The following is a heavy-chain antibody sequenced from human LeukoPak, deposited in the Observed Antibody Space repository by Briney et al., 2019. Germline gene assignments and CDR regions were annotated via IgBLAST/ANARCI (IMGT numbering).Heavy chain of an antibody. CDR1: GFTFSSYG. CDR2: ISGSGSGT. Sequence: GGSLRLSCAASGFTFSSYGMSWVRQAPGKGLEWVSGISGSGSGTYYADFVKGRFTISRDNSKNTLHLQMNSLRAEDTAVYCCATHGSAHYYMDVWGKGTTVTISS. V-gene: IGHV3-23*01. D-gene: IGHD2-2*03. J-gene: IGHJ6*03. CDR3: ATHGSAHYYMDV.